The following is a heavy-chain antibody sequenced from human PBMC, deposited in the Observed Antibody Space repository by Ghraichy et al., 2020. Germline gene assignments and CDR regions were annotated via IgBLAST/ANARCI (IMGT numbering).Heavy chain of an antibody. Sequence: SETLSLTCNVSSDSIRSPYYYWTWIRQSPGKGLEWIGYIYYTGSTYYNPSLKSRVTISIDTSKNHFSLRLTSVTAADTAIYYCARDALPRSIGGFDSWGQGTLVTVSA. CDR2: IYYTGST. CDR3: ARDALPRSIGGFDS. J-gene: IGHJ4*02. CDR1: SDSIRSPYYY. V-gene: IGHV4-31*03. D-gene: IGHD2/OR15-2a*01.